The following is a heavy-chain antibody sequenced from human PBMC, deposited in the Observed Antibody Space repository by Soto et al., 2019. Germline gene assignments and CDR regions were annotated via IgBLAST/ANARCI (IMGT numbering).Heavy chain of an antibody. Sequence: QVQLVESGGGVVQPGRSLRLSCAASGFTFSSYGMHWVRQAPGKGLEWVAVIWYDGSNKYYADSVKGRFTISRDNSKNTLYLQMNSLRAEDTAVYYCARSEVGATGLFDYWGQGTLVTVSS. CDR2: IWYDGSNK. CDR1: GFTFSSYG. CDR3: ARSEVGATGLFDY. D-gene: IGHD1-26*01. J-gene: IGHJ4*02. V-gene: IGHV3-33*01.